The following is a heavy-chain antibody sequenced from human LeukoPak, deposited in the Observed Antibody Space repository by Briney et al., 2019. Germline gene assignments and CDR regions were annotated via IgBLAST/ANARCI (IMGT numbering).Heavy chain of an antibody. CDR3: ARINDYYYGMDV. CDR1: GASIRSDY. CDR2: IYYSGST. Sequence: SETLSLTCSVSGASIRSDYWSWIRQPPGKGLEWIGYIYYSGSTNYNPSLKSRVTISVDTSKNQFSLKLTSVTAADTALYYCARINDYYYGMDVWGQGTTVTVSS. V-gene: IGHV4-59*08. J-gene: IGHJ6*02.